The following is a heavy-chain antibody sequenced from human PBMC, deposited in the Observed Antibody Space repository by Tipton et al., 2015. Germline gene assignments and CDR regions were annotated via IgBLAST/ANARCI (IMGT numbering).Heavy chain of an antibody. D-gene: IGHD2-15*01. J-gene: IGHJ4*02. CDR3: AKDGGYCSGGSCYAY. V-gene: IGHV3-23*01. Sequence: SWIRQAPGKGLEWVSAISGSGGGTYYADSVKGRFTISRDNSKNTLYLQMNSLRAEDTAVYYCAKDGGYCSGGSCYAYWGQGTLVTVSS. CDR2: ISGSGGGT.